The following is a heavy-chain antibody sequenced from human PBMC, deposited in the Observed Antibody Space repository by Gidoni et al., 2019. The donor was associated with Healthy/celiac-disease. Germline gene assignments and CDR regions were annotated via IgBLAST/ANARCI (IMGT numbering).Heavy chain of an antibody. CDR3: AKPREMATIYFDY. CDR2: ISGSGGST. D-gene: IGHD5-12*01. CDR1: GSTFSSYA. Sequence: EVQLLESGGGLVQPGGSLRLSCAASGSTFSSYAMSWVRQAPGKGLEWVSAISGSGGSTYYADSVEGRFTISRDNSKNTLYLQMNSLRAEDTAVYYCAKPREMATIYFDYWGQGTLVTVSS. J-gene: IGHJ4*02. V-gene: IGHV3-23*01.